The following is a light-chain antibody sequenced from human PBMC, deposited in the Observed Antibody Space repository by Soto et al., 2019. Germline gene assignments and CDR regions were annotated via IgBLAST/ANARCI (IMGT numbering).Light chain of an antibody. V-gene: IGKV3-20*01. J-gene: IGKJ1*01. CDR2: DAS. CDR1: RSLSSAY. CDR3: QQYGDSPRT. Sequence: IELVPFPGTLPLSPGERATPSRRASRSLSSAYLAWYQQKPGQAPRLLFYDASRRATGTPDRFSVSGSGTDFTLTISRLEPEDFAVYYCQQYGDSPRTFGQGTKVDIK.